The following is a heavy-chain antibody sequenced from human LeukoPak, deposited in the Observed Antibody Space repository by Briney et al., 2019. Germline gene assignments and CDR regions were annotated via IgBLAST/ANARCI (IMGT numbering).Heavy chain of an antibody. V-gene: IGHV3-33*01. J-gene: IGHJ3*02. D-gene: IGHD2-2*01. CDR3: ARVVPAAMMPGDAFDI. CDR1: GFIFSSYG. Sequence: GGSLRLSCAASGFIFSSYGMHWVRQAPGKGLEWVAVIWYDGSNKYYADSVKGRFTISRDNSKNTLYLQMNRLRAEDTAVYYCARVVPAAMMPGDAFDIWGQGTMVTVSS. CDR2: IWYDGSNK.